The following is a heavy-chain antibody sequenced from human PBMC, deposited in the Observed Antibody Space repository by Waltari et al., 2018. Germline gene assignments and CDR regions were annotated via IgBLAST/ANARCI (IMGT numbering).Heavy chain of an antibody. V-gene: IGHV1-2*02. CDR1: GYTFTGYY. J-gene: IGHJ5*02. Sequence: QVQLVQSGAEVKKPGASVKVSCKASGYTFTGYYMHWVRQAPGHGLEWMGWINPNSGGTNYAQKFQGRVTMTRDTSISTAYMELSRLRSDDTAVYYCARARKGMVRGVISNWFDPWGQGTLVTVSS. CDR3: ARARKGMVRGVISNWFDP. CDR2: INPNSGGT. D-gene: IGHD3-10*01.